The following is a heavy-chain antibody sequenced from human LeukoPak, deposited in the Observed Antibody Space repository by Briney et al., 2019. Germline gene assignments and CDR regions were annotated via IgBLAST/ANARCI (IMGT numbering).Heavy chain of an antibody. CDR2: IYPNSGGT. V-gene: IGHV1-2*02. Sequence: ASVKVSCKTSGYTFTGYYVLWVRQAPGQGLGWMGWIYPNSGGTNYAQKFQGRVTMTRDTSISTAYMELRRLRSDDTAVYFCARDHSGSSTPYWGQGTLATVSS. J-gene: IGHJ4*02. D-gene: IGHD6-19*01. CDR1: GYTFTGYY. CDR3: ARDHSGSSTPY.